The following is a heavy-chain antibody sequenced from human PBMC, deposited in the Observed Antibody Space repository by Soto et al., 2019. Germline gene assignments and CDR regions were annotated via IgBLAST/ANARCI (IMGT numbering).Heavy chain of an antibody. CDR2: IYPGDSDT. CDR1: GYSFTSYL. V-gene: IGHV5-51*01. D-gene: IGHD1-20*01. Sequence: PGESLKISFKGSGYSFTSYLICWVRQMPGKGLEWMGIIYPGDSDTRYSPSFQGQVTISADKSISTAYLQWSSLKASDTAMYYCARQYNWKRKWFDPWGQGTLVTVSS. J-gene: IGHJ5*02. CDR3: ARQYNWKRKWFDP.